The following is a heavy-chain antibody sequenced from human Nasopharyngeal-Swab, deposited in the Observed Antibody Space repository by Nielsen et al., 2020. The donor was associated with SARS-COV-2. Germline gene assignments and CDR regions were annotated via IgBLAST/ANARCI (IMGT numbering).Heavy chain of an antibody. V-gene: IGHV1-46*01. D-gene: IGHD3-9*01. Sequence: WVRQAPGQGLEWMGIINPSGGSTSYAQKFQGRVTITADESTSTAYMELSSLRSEDTAVYYCASPVHYDILTGSEYGMDVWGQGTTVTVSS. CDR2: INPSGGST. J-gene: IGHJ6*02. CDR3: ASPVHYDILTGSEYGMDV.